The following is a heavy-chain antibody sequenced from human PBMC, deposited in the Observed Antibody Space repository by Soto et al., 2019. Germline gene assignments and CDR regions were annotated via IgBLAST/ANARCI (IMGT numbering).Heavy chain of an antibody. Sequence: PSETLSLTCTVSGGSISSYYWSWIRQPPGKGLEWIGYIYYSGSTNYNPSLKSRVTISVDTSKNQFSLKRSSVTAADTAVYYCGRQTTVTTTAYMDVWGKGTTVTVSS. CDR3: GRQTTVTTTAYMDV. CDR2: IYYSGST. V-gene: IGHV4-59*08. D-gene: IGHD4-17*01. J-gene: IGHJ6*03. CDR1: GGSISSYY.